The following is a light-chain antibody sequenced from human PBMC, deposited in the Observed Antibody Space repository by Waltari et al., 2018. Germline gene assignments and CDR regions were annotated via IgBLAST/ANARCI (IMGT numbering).Light chain of an antibody. Sequence: EIVFIQSPATLYLSTGERATPSCRASESVAAYLGWYQQRLGQPPRLLIYDASNRATGIPARFSGSGYGTDFTLTIDSLEPEDFAVYYCQQRFRWPLTFGGGTRVE. CDR1: ESVAAY. CDR3: QQRFRWPLT. V-gene: IGKV3-11*01. CDR2: DAS. J-gene: IGKJ4*01.